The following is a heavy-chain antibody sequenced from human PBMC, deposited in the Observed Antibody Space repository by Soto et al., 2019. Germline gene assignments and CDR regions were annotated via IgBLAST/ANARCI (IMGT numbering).Heavy chain of an antibody. D-gene: IGHD3-22*01. CDR3: ARSPYDSSGSFDY. V-gene: IGHV1-69*13. J-gene: IGHJ4*02. CDR2: IIPIFGTA. Sequence: GASVKVSCKASGGTFSSYAISWVRQAPGQGLEWMGGIIPIFGTANYAQKFQGRVTITADESTSTAYMELSSLRSEDTAVYYCARSPYDSSGSFDYWGQGTLVTVSS. CDR1: GGTFSSYA.